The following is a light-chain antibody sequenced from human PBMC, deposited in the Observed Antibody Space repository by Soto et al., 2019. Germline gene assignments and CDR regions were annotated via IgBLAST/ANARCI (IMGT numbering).Light chain of an antibody. J-gene: IGKJ1*01. V-gene: IGKV2-24*01. Sequence: DIVMTQTPLSSPVTLGQPASISCRSSQSLVHSDGKTYLSWLQQRPGQPPRVLMYKISKRFSGVPDRFSGSGAGTDFTLRISRVEAEDVGVYYCMQGTQFPWTFGQGTRVEIK. CDR3: MQGTQFPWT. CDR2: KIS. CDR1: QSLVHSDGKTY.